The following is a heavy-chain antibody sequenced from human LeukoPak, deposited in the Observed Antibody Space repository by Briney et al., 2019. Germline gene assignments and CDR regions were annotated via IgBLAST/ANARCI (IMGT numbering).Heavy chain of an antibody. D-gene: IGHD5-24*01. Sequence: GGSLRLSCAASGFTFSSYAMSWVRQAPGKGLEWVSAISGSGGSTYYADSVKGRFTISRENAKNSLYLQMNSLRAGDTAVYYCAKAAQRWLQLPSYYFDYWGQGTLVTVSS. V-gene: IGHV3-23*01. CDR3: AKAAQRWLQLPSYYFDY. CDR2: ISGSGGST. J-gene: IGHJ4*02. CDR1: GFTFSSYA.